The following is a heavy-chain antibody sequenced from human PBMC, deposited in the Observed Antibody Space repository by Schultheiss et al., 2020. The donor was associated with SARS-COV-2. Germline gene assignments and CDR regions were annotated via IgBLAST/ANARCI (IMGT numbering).Heavy chain of an antibody. Sequence: SETLSLTCAVSGYSISGGYFWGWIRQPPGKGLEWIGHMYSDGSSDYNPSLKSRVTISEDTSKNQFSLKLSSVTAADTAVYYCARFTRGSSFVGDSYYFDYWGQGTLVTVSS. J-gene: IGHJ4*02. CDR3: ARFTRGSSFVGDSYYFDY. V-gene: IGHV4-38-2*01. CDR1: GYSISGGYF. CDR2: MYSDGSS. D-gene: IGHD6-6*01.